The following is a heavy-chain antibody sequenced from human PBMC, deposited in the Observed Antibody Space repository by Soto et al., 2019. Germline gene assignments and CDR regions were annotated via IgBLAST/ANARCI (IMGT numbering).Heavy chain of an antibody. V-gene: IGHV3-33*01. CDR3: ASAPGYFDL. CDR1: GFTFSSYG. CDR2: IWYDGSTK. Sequence: QVQLVESGGGVVQPGRSLRLSCAASGFTFSSYGMHWVRQAPGKGLEWVAVIWYDGSTKYYADSVKGRFTISRDNSKNTLYLQMNSLRAEDTAVYYCASAPGYFDLWGRGTLVTVSS. J-gene: IGHJ2*01.